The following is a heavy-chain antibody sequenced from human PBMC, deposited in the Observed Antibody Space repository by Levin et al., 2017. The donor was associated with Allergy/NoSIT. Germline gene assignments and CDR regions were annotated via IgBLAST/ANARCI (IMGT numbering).Heavy chain of an antibody. V-gene: IGHV3-21*01. CDR3: ARGGIAIAQIDY. Sequence: GESLKISCAASGFTFSSYSMNWVRQAPGKGLEWVSSISSSSSYIYYADSVKGRFTISRDNAKNSLYLQMNSLRAEDTAVYYCARGGIAIAQIDYWGQGTLVTVSS. D-gene: IGHD6-13*01. CDR1: GFTFSSYS. J-gene: IGHJ4*02. CDR2: ISSSSSYI.